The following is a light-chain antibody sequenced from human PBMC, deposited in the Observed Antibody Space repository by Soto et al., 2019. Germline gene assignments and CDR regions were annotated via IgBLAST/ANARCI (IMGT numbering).Light chain of an antibody. CDR1: SGHSSYI. CDR2: LEGSGSY. J-gene: IGLJ2*01. Sequence: QSVLTQSSSATASLGSSVKLTCTLSSGHSSYIIAWHQHQLEKDPRYLMKLEGSGSYNKGSGVPDRFSGSSSGADRYLTISNLQFEDDAYYFCETWDSNTQVFGGGTKLTVL. CDR3: ETWDSNTQV. V-gene: IGLV4-60*02.